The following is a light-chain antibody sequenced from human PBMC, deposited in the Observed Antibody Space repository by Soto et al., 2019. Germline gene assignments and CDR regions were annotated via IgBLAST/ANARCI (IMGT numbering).Light chain of an antibody. CDR1: QSVSSSY. J-gene: IGKJ1*01. V-gene: IGKV3-20*01. Sequence: ETVLTQSPGTLSLSPGERATLSCRASQSVSSSYLAWYQQKPGQAPRLLIYGASSRATGIPDRFSGSGSGTDFPLTISRLEPEEFAVYSCQQYGSSPPSWTFGQGTTVEIK. CDR2: GAS. CDR3: QQYGSSPPSWT.